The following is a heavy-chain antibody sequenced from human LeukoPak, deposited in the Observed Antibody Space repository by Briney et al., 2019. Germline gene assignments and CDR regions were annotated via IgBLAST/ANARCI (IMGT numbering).Heavy chain of an antibody. J-gene: IGHJ4*02. Sequence: SETLSLTCTVSGGSISSYYWSWIRQPAGKGLEWIGRIYTSGSTNYNPSLKSRVTMSVDTSKNQFSLKLSSVTAADTAVYYCARTAIAAAGPYFDYWGQGTLVTVSS. V-gene: IGHV4-4*07. CDR3: ARTAIAAAGPYFDY. CDR1: GGSISSYY. D-gene: IGHD6-13*01. CDR2: IYTSGST.